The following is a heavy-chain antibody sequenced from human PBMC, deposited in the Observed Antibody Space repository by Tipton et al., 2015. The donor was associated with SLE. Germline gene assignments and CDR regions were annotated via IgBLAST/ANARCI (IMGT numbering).Heavy chain of an antibody. D-gene: IGHD1-1*01. CDR1: GGSFSGYY. Sequence: LSLTCAVYGGSFSGYYWSWIRQPPGKGLEWIGEINHSGSTNYNPSLKSRVTISVDTSKNQFSLKLSSVTAADTAVYYCARITTTLGGMDVWGQGTTVTVSS. J-gene: IGHJ6*02. CDR3: ARITTTLGGMDV. V-gene: IGHV4-34*01. CDR2: INHSGST.